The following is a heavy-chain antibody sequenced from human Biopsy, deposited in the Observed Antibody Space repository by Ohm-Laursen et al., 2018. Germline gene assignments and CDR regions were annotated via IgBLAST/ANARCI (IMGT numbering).Heavy chain of an antibody. Sequence: GTLSLTCTVSGASMTGYFWTWVRQPAGKGLDWIGHIYTIGDTTYNPSLESRVTMSLDTSENQFSLKMTSLTAADTAVYFCAREDEGLLRALDLWGQGTMVTVSS. CDR2: IYTIGDT. J-gene: IGHJ3*01. CDR1: GASMTGYF. D-gene: IGHD3-3*01. V-gene: IGHV4-4*07. CDR3: AREDEGLLRALDL.